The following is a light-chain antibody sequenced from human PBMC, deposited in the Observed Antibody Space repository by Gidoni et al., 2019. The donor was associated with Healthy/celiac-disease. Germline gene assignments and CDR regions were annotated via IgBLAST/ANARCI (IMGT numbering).Light chain of an antibody. CDR1: NLGDKY. V-gene: IGLV3-1*01. CDR3: QAWDSSTVV. CDR2: QDS. J-gene: IGLJ2*01. Sequence: SYELTQPPSVSVSPGQTASITCSGDNLGDKYACWYQQKPGQSPVLVIYQDSKRPSGIPARFSGSNSRNTATLTIRGTQAMDEADYYCQAWDSSTVVFGGGTKLTVL.